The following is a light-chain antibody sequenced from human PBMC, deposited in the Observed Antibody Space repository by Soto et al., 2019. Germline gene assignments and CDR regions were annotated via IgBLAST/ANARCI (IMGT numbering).Light chain of an antibody. V-gene: IGKV3-15*01. CDR1: QHVSSN. CDR2: RAS. Sequence: EIVMTQSPATQSVSPGGSATLSCRASQHVSSNLAWYRQKPGQPPTLLIYRASTRATGIPATFSGSGSGTEFTLTISSLQSEDFAVYYCQQYNKWPYTFGQGTKLEI. CDR3: QQYNKWPYT. J-gene: IGKJ2*01.